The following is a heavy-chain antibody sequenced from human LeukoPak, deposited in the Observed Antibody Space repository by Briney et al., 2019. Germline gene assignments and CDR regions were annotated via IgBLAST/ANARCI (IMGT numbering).Heavy chain of an antibody. CDR3: ARGIVVVVAATQDYYYGMDV. V-gene: IGHV1-69*01. Sequence: SSVKLSCKASGGTFTSYAISWVRQAPGQGLEWMGGIIPIFGTANYAQKFQGRVTITADESTSTAYMEMSSLRSEDTAVYYCARGIVVVVAATQDYYYGMDVWGKGTTVTVSS. CDR2: IIPIFGTA. CDR1: GGTFTSYA. D-gene: IGHD2-15*01. J-gene: IGHJ6*04.